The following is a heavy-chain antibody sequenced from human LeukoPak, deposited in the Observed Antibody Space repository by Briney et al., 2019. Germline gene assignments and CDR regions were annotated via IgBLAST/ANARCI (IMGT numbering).Heavy chain of an antibody. D-gene: IGHD2/OR15-2a*01. CDR1: GGSISGRW. CDR2: IFYSGGT. Sequence: SETLSLTCTVSGGSISGRWWSWIRQPPGKGLEWIGDIFYSGGTNYNPSLKSRLSMSLDTSKNQFSLKLSSVTAADTAMYYCARRNTADASIDFWGQGTLVIASS. J-gene: IGHJ4*02. CDR3: ARRNTADASIDF. V-gene: IGHV4-59*08.